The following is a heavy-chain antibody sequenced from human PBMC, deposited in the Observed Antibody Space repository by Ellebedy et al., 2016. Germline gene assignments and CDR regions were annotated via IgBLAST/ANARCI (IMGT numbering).Heavy chain of an antibody. D-gene: IGHD5-18*01. CDR1: GFTFSSYA. V-gene: IGHV3-23*01. Sequence: GESLKISXAASGFTFSSYAMSWVRQAPGKGLEWVSAISGSGGSTYYADSVKGRFTISRDNSKNTLYLQMNSLRAEDTAVYYCAREEGYSYDPFDYWGQGTLVTVSS. CDR3: AREEGYSYDPFDY. CDR2: ISGSGGST. J-gene: IGHJ4*02.